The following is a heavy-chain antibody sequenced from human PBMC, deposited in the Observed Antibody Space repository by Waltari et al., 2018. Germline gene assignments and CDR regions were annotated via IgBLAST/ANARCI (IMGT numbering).Heavy chain of an antibody. CDR3: ARDRYSGSYKGSYYYYGMDV. V-gene: IGHV1-69*01. CDR2: SIPIFGTA. CDR1: GGTFSSYA. D-gene: IGHD1-26*01. Sequence: QVQLVQSGAEVKKPGSSVKVSCKASGGTFSSYAISWVRQAPGQGLEWMGRSIPIFGTANYAQKFQGRVTITADESTSTAYMELSSLRSEDTAVYYCARDRYSGSYKGSYYYYGMDVWGQGTTVTVSS. J-gene: IGHJ6*02.